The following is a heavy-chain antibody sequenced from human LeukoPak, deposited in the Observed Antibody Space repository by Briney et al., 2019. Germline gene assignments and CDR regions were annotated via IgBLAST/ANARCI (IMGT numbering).Heavy chain of an antibody. CDR3: ARKGVVIIRGNWFDP. V-gene: IGHV7-4-1*02. D-gene: IGHD3-3*01. J-gene: IGHJ5*02. Sequence: ASVKVSCKASGYTFSNYAMNWVRQAPGQGLEWMGWINTNTGNPTYAQGFTGRFVFSLDTSVSTAYLQISSLKAEDTAVYYCARKGVVIIRGNWFDPWGQGTLVTVSS. CDR1: GYTFSNYA. CDR2: INTNTGNP.